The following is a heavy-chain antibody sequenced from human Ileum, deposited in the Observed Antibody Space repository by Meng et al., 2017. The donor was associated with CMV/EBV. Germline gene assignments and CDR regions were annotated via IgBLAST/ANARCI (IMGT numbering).Heavy chain of an antibody. CDR2: VSYTGA. J-gene: IGHJ4*02. V-gene: IGHV4-59*01. D-gene: IGHD3-22*01. CDR1: GDSISSYY. CDR3: ARDRHYNDMSGYYRYLDY. Sequence: GSLRLSCTVSGDSISSYYWSWIRQSPGKGLEWIGYVSYTGANKNPSLQSRVSTSMDTSKNQFSLKLRSVTAADTAVYYCARDRHYNDMSGYYRYLDYWGQGMLVTVSS.